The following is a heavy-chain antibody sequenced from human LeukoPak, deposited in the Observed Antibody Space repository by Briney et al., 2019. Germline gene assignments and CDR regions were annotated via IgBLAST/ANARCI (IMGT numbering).Heavy chain of an antibody. CDR3: ARQHSYYSNYWIPYYFDY. CDR1: GGSISSSRYS. J-gene: IGHJ4*02. V-gene: IGHV4-39*01. CDR2: IYYSGST. D-gene: IGHD4-11*01. Sequence: SETLSLTCTVSGGSISSSRYSWGWVRQPPGKGLEWIGSIYYSGSTYYNPSLKSRVTISVDTSKNQFSLKLSSVTAAETAVYYCARQHSYYSNYWIPYYFDYWGQGTLVTVSS.